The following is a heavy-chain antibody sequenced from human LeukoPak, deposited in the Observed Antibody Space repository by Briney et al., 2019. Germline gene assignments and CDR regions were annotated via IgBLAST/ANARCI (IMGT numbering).Heavy chain of an antibody. J-gene: IGHJ6*02. D-gene: IGHD3-16*01. CDR2: ISGSGGST. Sequence: PGGSLRLSCAASGFTFSSYAMSWVRQAPGKGLEWVSAISGSGGSTYYADSVKGRFTISRDNSKNTLYLQMNSLRAEDTAVYYCAKERWELSSYYYYYGMDVWGQGTTVTVSS. CDR3: AKERWELSSYYYYYGMDV. CDR1: GFTFSSYA. V-gene: IGHV3-23*01.